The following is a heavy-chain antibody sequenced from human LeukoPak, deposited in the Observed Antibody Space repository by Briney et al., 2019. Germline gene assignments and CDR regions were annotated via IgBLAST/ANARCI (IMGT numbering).Heavy chain of an antibody. CDR2: ISYDGSNQ. Sequence: GGSLRLSCAASGFTFSSYSMNWVRQAPGKGLEWVAVISYDGSNQYYADSVKGRFTFSRDNSKNTMYLQMNSLRPEDTAVYYCARDNDFWSGILNYWGQGTLVTVSS. CDR1: GFTFSSYS. V-gene: IGHV3-30*03. D-gene: IGHD3-3*01. CDR3: ARDNDFWSGILNY. J-gene: IGHJ4*02.